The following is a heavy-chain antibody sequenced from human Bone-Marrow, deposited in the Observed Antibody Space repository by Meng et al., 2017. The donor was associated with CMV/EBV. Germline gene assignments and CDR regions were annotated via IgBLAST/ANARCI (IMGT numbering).Heavy chain of an antibody. CDR2: IRSKAYGGTT. V-gene: IGHV3-49*04. CDR1: GFTFGDYA. J-gene: IGHJ3*02. Sequence: GGSLRLSCTASGFTFGDYAMSWVRQAPGKGLEWVGFIRSKAYGGTTEYAASVKGRFTISRDDSKSFAYLQMNSLKTEDTAVYYCTILQYPTAGAFDIWGQGTMVTVSS. D-gene: IGHD4-11*01. CDR3: TILQYPTAGAFDI.